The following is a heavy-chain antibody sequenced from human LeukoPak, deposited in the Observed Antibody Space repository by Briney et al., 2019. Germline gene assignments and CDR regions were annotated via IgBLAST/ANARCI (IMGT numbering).Heavy chain of an antibody. D-gene: IGHD6-19*01. CDR3: AKWDSGIAVAGYFDY. CDR2: MSASGGST. V-gene: IGHV3-23*01. Sequence: PGGSLRLSCAVSGFTFSNYGMSWVRQAPGKGLEWVSSMSASGGSTYYADSVKGRFTISRDNSKNTLYLQMNSLRVEDTAVYYCAKWDSGIAVAGYFDYWGQGTLVTVSS. J-gene: IGHJ4*02. CDR1: GFTFSNYG.